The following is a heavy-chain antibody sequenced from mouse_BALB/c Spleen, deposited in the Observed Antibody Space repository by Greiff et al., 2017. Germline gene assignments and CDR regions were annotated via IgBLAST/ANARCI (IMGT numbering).Heavy chain of an antibody. J-gene: IGHJ4*01. CDR2: ISDGGSYT. CDR3: ARGAYYGNLYAMDY. D-gene: IGHD2-10*01. V-gene: IGHV5-4*02. Sequence: EVKLMESGGGLVKPGGSLKLSCAASGFTFSDYYMYWVRQTPEKRLEWVATISDGGSYTYYPDSVKGRFTISRDNAKNNLYLQMSSLKSEDTAMYYCARGAYYGNLYAMDYWGQGTSVTVSS. CDR1: GFTFSDYY.